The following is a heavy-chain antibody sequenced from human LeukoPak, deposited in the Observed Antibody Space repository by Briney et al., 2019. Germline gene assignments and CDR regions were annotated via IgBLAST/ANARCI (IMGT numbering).Heavy chain of an antibody. V-gene: IGHV1-8*02. CDR2: INPNSGNT. CDR1: GYTFTGYY. D-gene: IGHD6-19*01. CDR3: ARGLGEWLVTDYFDY. Sequence: ASVKVSCKASGYTFTGYYMHWVRQAPGQGLEWMGWINPNSGNTGYAQKFQGRVTMTRNTSISTAYMELSSLRSEDTAVYYCARGLGEWLVTDYFDYWGQGTLVTVSS. J-gene: IGHJ4*02.